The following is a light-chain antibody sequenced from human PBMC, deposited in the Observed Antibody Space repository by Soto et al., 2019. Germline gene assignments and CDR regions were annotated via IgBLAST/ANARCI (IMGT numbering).Light chain of an antibody. CDR2: GAT. CDR1: QSVSSTY. J-gene: IGKJ2*01. V-gene: IGKV3-20*01. Sequence: IVLTQTPGTLSLSPGERATLSCRPSQSVSSTYLAWYQQKRGQAPRLLIYGATSRATGIPDRFSGSGSGTDFTLTISRLEPEDLAVYYCQQYGGSMYTFGQGTQLEIK. CDR3: QQYGGSMYT.